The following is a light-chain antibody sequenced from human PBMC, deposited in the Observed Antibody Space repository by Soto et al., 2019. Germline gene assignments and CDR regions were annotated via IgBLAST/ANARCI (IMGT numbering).Light chain of an antibody. Sequence: EVVMTQSPATLSVSPGERVTLSCRASESVNRNLAWYHQKPGQGPSLLIYYASTRATGVPDRFTGSGSGTEFTLTISSLQSEEFGVYHCQHYSNWPPTFGPGTKVEIK. V-gene: IGKV3-15*01. CDR3: QHYSNWPPT. J-gene: IGKJ3*01. CDR2: YAS. CDR1: ESVNRN.